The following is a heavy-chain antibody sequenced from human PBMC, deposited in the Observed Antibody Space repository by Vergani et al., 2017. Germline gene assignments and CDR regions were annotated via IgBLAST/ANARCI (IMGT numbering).Heavy chain of an antibody. CDR2: IWYDGSNK. Sequence: QVQLVESGGGVVQPGRSLRLSCAASRFTFSSYGMHWVRQAPGKGLEWVAVIWYDGSNKYYADSVKGRFTISRDNSKNTLYLQMNSLRAEDTAVYYCARDWSGSGLGDYWGQGTLVTVSS. CDR1: RFTFSSYG. V-gene: IGHV3-33*01. D-gene: IGHD3-3*01. J-gene: IGHJ4*02. CDR3: ARDWSGSGLGDY.